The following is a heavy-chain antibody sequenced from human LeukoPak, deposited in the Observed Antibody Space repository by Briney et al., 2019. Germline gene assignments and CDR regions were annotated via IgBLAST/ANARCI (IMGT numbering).Heavy chain of an antibody. CDR3: ARVSPDSSGYYYYDYYYMDV. CDR1: GITFSTYS. J-gene: IGHJ6*03. Sequence: GGSLRLSCAASGITFSTYSMNWVRKAPGKGLEWVSYISSRSGIIYYADSVKGRFTISRDNAKNSLYLQVNSLRAEDTAVYYCARVSPDSSGYYYYDYYYMDVWGKGTTVTVSS. CDR2: ISSRSGII. V-gene: IGHV3-48*04. D-gene: IGHD3-22*01.